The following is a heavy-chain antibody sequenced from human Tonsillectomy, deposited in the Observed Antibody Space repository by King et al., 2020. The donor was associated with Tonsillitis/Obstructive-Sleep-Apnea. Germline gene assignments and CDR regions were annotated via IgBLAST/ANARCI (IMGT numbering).Heavy chain of an antibody. CDR3: ARAPTDVASDI. V-gene: IGHV4-61*01. J-gene: IGHJ3*02. Sequence: QLQESGPGLVKPSETLSLTCTVSGGSVSSNSYYWSWIRQPPGKGLEWIGYAYYSGISYYNLSLESRVTISVDTPKNQFSLKLTSVTAADTAVYYCARAPTDVASDIWGPGTIVTVSS. CDR2: AYYSGIS. D-gene: IGHD1-1*01. CDR1: GGSVSSNSYY.